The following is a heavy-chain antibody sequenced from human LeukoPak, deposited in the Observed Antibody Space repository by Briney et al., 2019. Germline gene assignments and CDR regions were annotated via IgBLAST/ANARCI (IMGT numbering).Heavy chain of an antibody. CDR1: GLTFNTYD. CDR2: IGTAGDT. Sequence: GGSLRLSCTASGLTFNTYDMHWVRQATGKGLEWVSAIGTAGDTYYPGSVKGRFTISRENAKNSLYLQMNSLRAEDTAVYYCARANYYDSRDYFDYWGQGTLVTVSS. D-gene: IGHD3-22*01. J-gene: IGHJ4*02. CDR3: ARANYYDSRDYFDY. V-gene: IGHV3-13*01.